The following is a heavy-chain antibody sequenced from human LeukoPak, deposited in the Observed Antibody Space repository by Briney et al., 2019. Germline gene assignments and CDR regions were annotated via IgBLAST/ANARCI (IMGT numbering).Heavy chain of an antibody. CDR3: ARDRLYGSGSYGSYYFDY. V-gene: IGHV4-4*07. Sequence: SETLSLTCTVSGGSISSYYWSWIRQPAGKGLEWIGRIYTGGSTNYNPSLKSRVTMSVDTSKNQFSLKLSSVTAADTAVYYCARDRLYGSGSYGSYYFDYWGQGTLVTVSS. CDR1: GGSISSYY. J-gene: IGHJ4*02. CDR2: IYTGGST. D-gene: IGHD3-10*01.